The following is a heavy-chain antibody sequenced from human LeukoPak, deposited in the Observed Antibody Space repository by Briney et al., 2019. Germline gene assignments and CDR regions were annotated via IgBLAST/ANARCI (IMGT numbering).Heavy chain of an antibody. CDR1: GGSISSYY. D-gene: IGHD6-13*01. V-gene: IGHV4-4*09. CDR3: ARHVYSSSWYFYFDY. CDR2: IYTSGST. J-gene: IGHJ4*02. Sequence: SETLSLTCTVSGGSISSYYWSWIRQPPGKGLEWIGYIYTSGSTNYNPSLKSRVTISVDTSKNQFSLKLSSVTAADTAVYYCARHVYSSSWYFYFDYWGQGTLVTVSS.